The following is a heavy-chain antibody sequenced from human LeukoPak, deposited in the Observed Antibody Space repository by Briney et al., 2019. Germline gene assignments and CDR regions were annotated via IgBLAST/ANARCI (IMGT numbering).Heavy chain of an antibody. Sequence: PSQTLSLTCAVSGGSISSGGYSWSWIRQPPGKGLEWIGYIYYSGSTYYNPSLKSRVTISVDTSKNQFSLKLSSVTAADTAVYYCAREAAAAGKNYFDYWGQGTLVTVSS. J-gene: IGHJ4*02. CDR1: GGSISSGGYS. CDR3: AREAAAAGKNYFDY. D-gene: IGHD6-13*01. V-gene: IGHV4-30-4*07. CDR2: IYYSGST.